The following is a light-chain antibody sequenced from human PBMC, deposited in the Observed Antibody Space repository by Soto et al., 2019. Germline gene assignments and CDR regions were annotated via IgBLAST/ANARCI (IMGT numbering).Light chain of an antibody. CDR3: QYYAGVWT. Sequence: DIQMTQSPSILSASVGDRVTITCRASQSLSNRLAWYQQKPGKAPKVLIYDASSLESGVPSRFSGSGSGTDFILTISSLQPDDFATYYCQYYAGVWTFGQGTKVEIK. CDR1: QSLSNR. CDR2: DAS. J-gene: IGKJ1*01. V-gene: IGKV1-5*01.